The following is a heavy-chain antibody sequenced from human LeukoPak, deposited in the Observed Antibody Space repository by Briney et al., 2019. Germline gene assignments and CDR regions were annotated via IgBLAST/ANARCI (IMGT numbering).Heavy chain of an antibody. CDR2: IYYSGST. D-gene: IGHD3-9*01. Sequence: SETLSPTCTVSGGSISSYYWSWIRQPPGKGLEWIGYIYYSGSTNYNPSLKSRVTISVDTSKNQFSLKLSSVTAADTAVYYCARQNYDILTGYLTFDPWGQGTLVTVSS. CDR3: ARQNYDILTGYLTFDP. J-gene: IGHJ5*02. CDR1: GGSISSYY. V-gene: IGHV4-59*08.